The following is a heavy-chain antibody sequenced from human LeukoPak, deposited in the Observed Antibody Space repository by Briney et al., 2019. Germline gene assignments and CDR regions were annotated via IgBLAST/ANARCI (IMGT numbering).Heavy chain of an antibody. CDR2: INPSGGST. J-gene: IGHJ5*02. V-gene: IGHV1-46*01. D-gene: IGHD2-15*01. Sequence: ASVKVSCKASGYTFTSYYMHWVRQAPGQGLEWMGIINPSGGSTSYAQKFQGRVTMTRDMSTSTVYMELSSLRSEDTAVYYCARNLLGYCSGGSCPVLENNWFDPWGQGTLVTVSS. CDR3: ARNLLGYCSGGSCPVLENNWFDP. CDR1: GYTFTSYY.